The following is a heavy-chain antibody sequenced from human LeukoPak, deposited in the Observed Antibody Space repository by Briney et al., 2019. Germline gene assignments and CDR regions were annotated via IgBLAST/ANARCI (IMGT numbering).Heavy chain of an antibody. CDR2: IYTSGST. Sequence: SETLSLTCTVSGGSISSYYWSWIRQPAGKGLEWIGRIYTSGSTNYNSSLKSRVTMSVDTSKNQFSLKLSSVTAADTAVYYCARDRPAGIAVAGTLYWYFDLWGRGTLVTVSS. CDR1: GGSISSYY. D-gene: IGHD6-19*01. CDR3: ARDRPAGIAVAGTLYWYFDL. V-gene: IGHV4-4*07. J-gene: IGHJ2*01.